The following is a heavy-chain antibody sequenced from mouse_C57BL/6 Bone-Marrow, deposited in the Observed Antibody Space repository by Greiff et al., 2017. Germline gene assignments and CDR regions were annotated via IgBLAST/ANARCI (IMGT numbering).Heavy chain of an antibody. V-gene: IGHV14-4*01. CDR1: GFNIKDDY. J-gene: IGHJ4*01. D-gene: IGHD2-1*01. CDR2: IDPENGDT. Sequence: VQLQQSGAELVRPGASVKLSCTASGFNIKDDYMHWVKQRPEQGLEWIGWIDPENGDTEYASKFQGKATITADTSSNTAYLQLSSLTSEDTAVYYGTTEGGNYGSAMDDWGQGTSVTVSS. CDR3: TTEGGNYGSAMDD.